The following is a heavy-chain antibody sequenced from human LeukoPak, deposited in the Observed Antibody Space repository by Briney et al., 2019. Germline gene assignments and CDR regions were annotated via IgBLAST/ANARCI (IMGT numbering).Heavy chain of an antibody. CDR3: ARDLNYGSGRGGWFDP. J-gene: IGHJ5*02. CDR1: GDSVSSNSAA. V-gene: IGHV6-1*01. CDR2: TYYRSKWYN. Sequence: SQTLSLTCAISGDSVSSNSAAWNWIRQSPSRGLEWVGRTYYRSKWYNDCAVSVKSRITINPDTSKNQFSLQLNSVTPEDTAVYYCARDLNYGSGRGGWFDPWGQGTLVTVSS. D-gene: IGHD3-10*01.